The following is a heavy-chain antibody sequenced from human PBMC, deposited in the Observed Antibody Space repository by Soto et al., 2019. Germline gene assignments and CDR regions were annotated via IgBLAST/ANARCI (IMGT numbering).Heavy chain of an antibody. J-gene: IGHJ6*02. Sequence: SETLSLTCAVYGGSFSGYYWSWIRQPPGKGLEWIGEINHSGSTNYNPSLKSRVTISVDTSKNQFSLKLSSVTAADTAVYYCARDLTNYYDFWSGYYYYGMDVWGQGTTVTVSS. CDR2: INHSGST. D-gene: IGHD3-3*01. CDR1: GGSFSGYY. CDR3: ARDLTNYYDFWSGYYYYGMDV. V-gene: IGHV4-34*01.